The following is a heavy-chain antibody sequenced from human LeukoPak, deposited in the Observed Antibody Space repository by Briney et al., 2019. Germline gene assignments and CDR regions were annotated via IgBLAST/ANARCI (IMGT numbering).Heavy chain of an antibody. Sequence: GGSLRLSCAASGFTFSSYGMHWVRQAPGKGLEWVAVISYDGSNKYYADSVKGRFTISRDNSKNTLYLQMNSLRAEDTAVYYCAKDQWLAYYYYNGMDVWGQGTTVTVSS. CDR2: ISYDGSNK. CDR1: GFTFSSYG. J-gene: IGHJ6*02. V-gene: IGHV3-30*18. CDR3: AKDQWLAYYYYNGMDV. D-gene: IGHD6-19*01.